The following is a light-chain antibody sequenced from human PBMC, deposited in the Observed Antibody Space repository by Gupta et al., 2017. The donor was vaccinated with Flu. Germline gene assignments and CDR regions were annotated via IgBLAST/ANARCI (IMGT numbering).Light chain of an antibody. V-gene: IGLV2-14*01. J-gene: IGLJ2*01. CDR3: CSYTSGSTLVVV. CDR1: TCDVGGYNS. Sequence: QSALPQPASVSGSPGQSLTISCTGTTCDVGGYNSVSWYQQRPGTTPKLMSFDVSNRPSGPSNRFSGSKSGNTASLTISGLQAEDEADYYCCSYTSGSTLVVVFGGGTKMTVL. CDR2: DVS.